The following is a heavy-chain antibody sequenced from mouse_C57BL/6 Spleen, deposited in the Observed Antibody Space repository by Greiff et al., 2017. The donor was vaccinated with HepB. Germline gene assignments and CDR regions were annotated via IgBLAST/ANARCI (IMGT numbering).Heavy chain of an antibody. Sequence: EVKLVESEGGLVQPGSSMKLSCTASGFTFSDYYMAWVRQVPEKGLEWVANINYDGSSTYYLDSLKSRFIISRDNAKNILYLQMSSLKSEDTATYYCAIGNYGGFAYWGQGTLVTVSA. J-gene: IGHJ3*01. CDR2: INYDGSST. CDR1: GFTFSDYY. D-gene: IGHD2-1*01. CDR3: AIGNYGGFAY. V-gene: IGHV5-16*01.